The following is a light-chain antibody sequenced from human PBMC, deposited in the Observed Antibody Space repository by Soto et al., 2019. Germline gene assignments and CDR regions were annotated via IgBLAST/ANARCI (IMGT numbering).Light chain of an antibody. Sequence: QLVLTQPASVSGSPGQSITISCTGTGSDVGGYNSVSWYQQHRGRAPNLIIYEVTNRPSGVSNRFSGSKSGNTASLTISGLQTDDESDFYCSSYTTSGTLIFGGGTKLTVL. CDR3: SSYTTSGTLI. CDR1: GSDVGGYNS. CDR2: EVT. J-gene: IGLJ2*01. V-gene: IGLV2-14*01.